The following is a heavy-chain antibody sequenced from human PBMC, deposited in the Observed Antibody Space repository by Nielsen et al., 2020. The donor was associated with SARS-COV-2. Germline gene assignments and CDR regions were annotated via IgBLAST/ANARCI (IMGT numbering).Heavy chain of an antibody. CDR2: INPSGGST. Sequence: ASVKVSCKASGYTFTSYYMHWVRQAPGQGLEWMGIINPSGGSTTYAQKFQDRVTMTRDTSTSTVYTELSGLRSEDTAVYYCARSLQLLSDWGQGTLVTVSS. CDR1: GYTFTSYY. J-gene: IGHJ4*02. V-gene: IGHV1-46*01. D-gene: IGHD5-18*01. CDR3: ARSLQLLSD.